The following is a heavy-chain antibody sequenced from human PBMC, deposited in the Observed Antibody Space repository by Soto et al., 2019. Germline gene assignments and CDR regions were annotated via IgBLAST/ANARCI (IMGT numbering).Heavy chain of an antibody. CDR2: ILHDGSNE. CDR1: GFNFSSYN. V-gene: IGHV3-30*18. CDR3: AKSRDGYSFYFYYGMDV. D-gene: IGHD4-4*01. Sequence: GGALGLSCAASGFNFSSYNMHWVRQAPGKGLEWVALILHDGSNEYYADSVKGRFTISRDNSKNTLYLQMKSLRAEDTAVYYCAKSRDGYSFYFYYGMDVWGQGTTVTVSS. J-gene: IGHJ6*02.